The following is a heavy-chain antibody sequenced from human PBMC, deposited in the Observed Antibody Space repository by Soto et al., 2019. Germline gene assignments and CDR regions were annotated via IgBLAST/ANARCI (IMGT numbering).Heavy chain of an antibody. Sequence: GASVKVSCKASGYTFTSYGISWVRQAPGQGLEWMGWISAYNGNTNYAQKLQGRVTTTTDTSTSTAYMELRSLRSDDTAVYYCARNVCSSTSCYPSFDYWGQGTLVTVSS. J-gene: IGHJ4*02. CDR3: ARNVCSSTSCYPSFDY. CDR2: ISAYNGNT. D-gene: IGHD2-2*01. V-gene: IGHV1-18*04. CDR1: GYTFTSYG.